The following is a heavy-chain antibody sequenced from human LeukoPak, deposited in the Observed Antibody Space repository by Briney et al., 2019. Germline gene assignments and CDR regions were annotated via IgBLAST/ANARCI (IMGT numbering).Heavy chain of an antibody. CDR3: ARSRDGYSLGGYYYYMDV. D-gene: IGHD5-24*01. CDR1: GYTFTSYY. CDR2: INPSGGST. V-gene: IGHV1-46*01. J-gene: IGHJ6*03. Sequence: EASVKVSCKASGYTFTSYYMHWVRQAPGQGLEWMGIINPSGGSTSYAQKFQGRVTMTRGMSTSTVYMELSSLRSEDTAVYYCARSRDGYSLGGYYYYMDVWGKGTTVTISS.